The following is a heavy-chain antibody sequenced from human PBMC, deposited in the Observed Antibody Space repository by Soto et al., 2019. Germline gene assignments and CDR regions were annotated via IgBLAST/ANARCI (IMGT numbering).Heavy chain of an antibody. J-gene: IGHJ4*02. D-gene: IGHD6-19*01. Sequence: VQLLESGGGLVQPGGSLRLSCAASGFPFRDYAMNWVRQAPGKGLEWVSDISGNGESARYADSVKGRFTVSRDNSRDTLYLQMNSLRVDDTAVYYCGKERRGSGWSVCNFWGQGTLVTVSS. CDR3: GKERRGSGWSVCNF. V-gene: IGHV3-23*01. CDR2: ISGNGESA. CDR1: GFPFRDYA.